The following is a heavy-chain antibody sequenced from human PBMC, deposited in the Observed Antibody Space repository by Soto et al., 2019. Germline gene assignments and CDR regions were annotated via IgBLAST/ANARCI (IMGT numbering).Heavy chain of an antibody. Sequence: QVQLVESGGGVVQPGRSLRLACAASGFDFRSYGIHWARQAPGRGLEWVAAASYDGSETYYADSAKGRFTVSKEISKNTVFLQMNALRHEDTALYFCVRDSGWPILNFDSWDQGTLVTVSS. D-gene: IGHD3-10*01. CDR2: ASYDGSET. CDR3: VRDSGWPILNFDS. CDR1: GFDFRSYG. J-gene: IGHJ4*02. V-gene: IGHV3-30*03.